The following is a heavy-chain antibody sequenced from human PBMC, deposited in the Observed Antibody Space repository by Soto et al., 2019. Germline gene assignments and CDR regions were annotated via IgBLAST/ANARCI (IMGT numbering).Heavy chain of an antibody. CDR3: ARARRGYSYGYNYFDY. J-gene: IGHJ4*02. CDR1: GGSISGYY. CDR2: IYYSGST. Sequence: SETLSLTCTVSGGSISGYYWSWIRQPPGKGLEWIGYIYYSGSTNYNPSLKSRVTISVDTSKNQFSLKLSSVTAADTAVYYCARARRGYSYGYNYFDYWGQGTLVTVSS. V-gene: IGHV4-59*01. D-gene: IGHD5-18*01.